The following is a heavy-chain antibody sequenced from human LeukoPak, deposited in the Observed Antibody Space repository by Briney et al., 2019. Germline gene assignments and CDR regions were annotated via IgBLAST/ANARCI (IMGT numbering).Heavy chain of an antibody. V-gene: IGHV1-69*13. CDR1: GGTFSSYG. CDR2: IIPIFGTA. Sequence: GASVKVSCKASGGTFSSYGISWVRQAPGQGLEWMGGIIPIFGTANYAQKFQGRVTITADESTSTAYMELSSLRSEDTVVYYCARLDEYSSSSRYYGMDVWGQGTTVTVSS. J-gene: IGHJ6*02. CDR3: ARLDEYSSSSRYYGMDV. D-gene: IGHD6-6*01.